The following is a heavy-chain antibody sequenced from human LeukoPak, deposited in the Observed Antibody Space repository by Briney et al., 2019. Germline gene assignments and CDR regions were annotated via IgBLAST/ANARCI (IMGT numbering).Heavy chain of an antibody. V-gene: IGHV3-23*01. Sequence: PGGSLRLSCAASGFTFSSYAMSWVRQAPGKGLEWVSAISGSGGSTYYADSVKGRFTISRDNSKNTLYLQMNSLRAEDTAVYCCANTITIFGVVPFDYWGQGTLVTVSS. CDR1: GFTFSSYA. CDR3: ANTITIFGVVPFDY. J-gene: IGHJ4*02. D-gene: IGHD3-3*01. CDR2: ISGSGGST.